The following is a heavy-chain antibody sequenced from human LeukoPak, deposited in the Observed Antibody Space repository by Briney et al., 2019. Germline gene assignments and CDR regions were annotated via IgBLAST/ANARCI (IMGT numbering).Heavy chain of an antibody. V-gene: IGHV1-58*02. Sequence: GASVKVSCKASGFTFTSSAMQWVRQARGQRLEWIGWIVVGSGNTNYAQKFQERVTITRDMSTSTAYMELSSLRSEDTAVYYCAALGGFGESTTPDYWGQGTLVTVSS. D-gene: IGHD3-10*01. CDR2: IVVGSGNT. J-gene: IGHJ4*02. CDR1: GFTFTSSA. CDR3: AALGGFGESTTPDY.